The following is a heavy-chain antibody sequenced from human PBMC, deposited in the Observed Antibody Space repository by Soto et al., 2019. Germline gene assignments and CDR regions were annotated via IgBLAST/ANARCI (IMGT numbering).Heavy chain of an antibody. Sequence: EVQLVESGGGLVQPGGSLRLSCAASGFIFSTYSMTWVRQAPGKGLEWVSYISSSSSVIYYADSVKGRITVSRDNAKNSLYLQMHSLRAEDTAVYYCARYLIIPRAFDIWGQGTTVTVSS. D-gene: IGHD2-21*01. J-gene: IGHJ3*02. CDR1: GFIFSTYS. CDR3: ARYLIIPRAFDI. V-gene: IGHV3-48*04. CDR2: ISSSSSVI.